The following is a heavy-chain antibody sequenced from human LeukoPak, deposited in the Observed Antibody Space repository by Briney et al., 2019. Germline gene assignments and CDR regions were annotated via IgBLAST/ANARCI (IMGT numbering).Heavy chain of an antibody. Sequence: ASVKVSCKASGYTFTSYGISWVRQAPGQGLEWMGWINAYNGNTNYAQKLQGRVTMTTDTSTSTAYMVLRSLRSDDTAVYYCARALGGTTSVVPLNDYWGQGTLVTVSS. D-gene: IGHD1-1*01. J-gene: IGHJ4*02. CDR2: INAYNGNT. V-gene: IGHV1-18*01. CDR3: ARALGGTTSVVPLNDY. CDR1: GYTFTSYG.